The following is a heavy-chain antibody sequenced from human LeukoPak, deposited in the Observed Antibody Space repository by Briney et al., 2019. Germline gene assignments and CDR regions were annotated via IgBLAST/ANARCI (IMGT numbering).Heavy chain of an antibody. CDR1: GGSISSYY. CDR2: IYYSGST. D-gene: IGHD3-10*01. J-gene: IGHJ4*02. Sequence: SETLSLTCTVSGGSISSYYWSWIRQPPGKGLEWIGYIYYSGSTNYNPCLKSRVTISVDTSKNQFSLKLSSVTAADTAVYYCARAGTDWGQGTLVTVSS. V-gene: IGHV4-59*01. CDR3: ARAGTD.